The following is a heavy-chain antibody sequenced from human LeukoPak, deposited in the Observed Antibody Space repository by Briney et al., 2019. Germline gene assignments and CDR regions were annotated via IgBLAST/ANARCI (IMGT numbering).Heavy chain of an antibody. CDR2: IKKDGSEK. V-gene: IGHV3-7*05. CDR1: GFTLSIDW. D-gene: IGHD3-10*01. CDR3: GSDAESGLLSDD. J-gene: IGHJ4*02. Sequence: GGSLRLSCAPSGFTLSIDWMSSGRQAPGKGLEWVANIKKDGSEKYYVDSVKGRFTISRDNAKNSLYLQLNSLRAEDTAMYYWGSDAESGLLSDDCGQGTLVTVSS.